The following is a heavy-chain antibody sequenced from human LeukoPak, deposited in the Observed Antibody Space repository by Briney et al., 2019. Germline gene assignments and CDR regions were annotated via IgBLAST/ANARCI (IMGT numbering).Heavy chain of an antibody. CDR3: ARDITGTTGWFDP. Sequence: GASVKVSCKASGYTFTGYYMHWVRQAPGQGLEWTGWINPNSGGTNYAQKFQGRVTMTRDTSISTAYMELSRLRSDDTAVYYCARDITGTTGWFDPWGQGTLVTVSS. J-gene: IGHJ5*02. V-gene: IGHV1-2*02. CDR2: INPNSGGT. D-gene: IGHD1-20*01. CDR1: GYTFTGYY.